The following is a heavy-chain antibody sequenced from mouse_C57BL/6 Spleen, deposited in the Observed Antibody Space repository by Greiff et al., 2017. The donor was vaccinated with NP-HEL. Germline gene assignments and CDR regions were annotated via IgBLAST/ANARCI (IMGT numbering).Heavy chain of an antibody. Sequence: DVKLQESGPGLVKPSQSLSLTCSVTGYSITSGYYWNWIRQFPGNKLEWMGYISYDGSNNYNPSLKNRISITRDPSKNQFFLTLNSVTTEDTATYYCAREGTVVDYWGQGTTLTVSS. CDR2: ISYDGSN. CDR1: GYSITSGYY. J-gene: IGHJ2*01. D-gene: IGHD1-1*01. V-gene: IGHV3-6*01. CDR3: AREGTVVDY.